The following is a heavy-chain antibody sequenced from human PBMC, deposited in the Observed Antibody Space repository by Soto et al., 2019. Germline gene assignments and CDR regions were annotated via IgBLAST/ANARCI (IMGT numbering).Heavy chain of an antibody. CDR2: ISGNSVTI. V-gene: IGHV3-23*01. Sequence: PGGSLRLSCAASGFTFSSYAMSWVRQAPGKGLEWISAISGNSVTIYYADSVKGRFTVSRDNSKNTLYLQMNNLRVGDTAVYYCAKHGSYYFDYWGQGTLVTVSS. J-gene: IGHJ4*02. CDR1: GFTFSSYA. CDR3: AKHGSYYFDY.